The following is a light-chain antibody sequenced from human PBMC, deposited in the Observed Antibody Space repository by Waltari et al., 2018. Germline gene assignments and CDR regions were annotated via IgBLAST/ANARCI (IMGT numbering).Light chain of an antibody. CDR1: PSVLYSSNNKNY. CDR3: QQYYSTPIT. Sequence: DIVMTQSPDSLAVSLGERATINRKSSPSVLYSSNNKNYLAWYQQKPGQPPKLLIYWASTRESGVPDRFSGSGSGTDFTLTISSLQAEDVAVYYCQQYYSTPITFGQGTRLEIK. V-gene: IGKV4-1*01. J-gene: IGKJ5*01. CDR2: WAS.